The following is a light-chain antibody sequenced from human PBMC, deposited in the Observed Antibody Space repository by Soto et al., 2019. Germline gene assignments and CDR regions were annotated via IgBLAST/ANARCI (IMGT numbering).Light chain of an antibody. CDR3: SAYAGSKGVV. CDR2: EVS. Sequence: QSALTQPPSASGYPGQSVTISCTGTSSDVGGYNYVSWYQQHPGKAPKLMIYEVSKRPSGVPDRFSGSKSGNTASLTVSGLQAEDEADYYCSAYAGSKGVVFGGGTKLTVL. J-gene: IGLJ2*01. CDR1: SSDVGGYNY. V-gene: IGLV2-8*01.